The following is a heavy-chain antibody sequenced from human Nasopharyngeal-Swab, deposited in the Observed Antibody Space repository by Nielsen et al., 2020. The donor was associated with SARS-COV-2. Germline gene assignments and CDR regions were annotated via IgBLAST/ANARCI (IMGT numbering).Heavy chain of an antibody. CDR3: ARDTSSSWYYYYYYMDV. D-gene: IGHD6-13*01. CDR1: GDSVSSNSAA. J-gene: IGHJ6*03. CDR2: TYYRSKWYN. V-gene: IGHV6-1*01. Sequence: SQTLSLTCAISGDSVSSNSAAWNWIRQSLSRGLEWLGRTYYRSKWYNDYAVSVKSRITINPDTSKNQFSLQLNSVTPEDTAVYYCARDTSSSWYYYYYYMDVWGKGTTVTVSS.